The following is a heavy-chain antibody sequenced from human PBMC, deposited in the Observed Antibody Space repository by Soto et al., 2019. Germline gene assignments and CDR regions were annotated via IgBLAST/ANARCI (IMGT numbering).Heavy chain of an antibody. CDR3: ARGGEALLPRTVRYYYYYGMDV. D-gene: IGHD1-26*01. CDR2: IWYDGSNR. Sequence: HPGGSLRLSCAASGFTVSSDYMTWVRQAPGKGLEWVAVIWYDGSNRNYADSVKGRFTISRDNSKNTLYLQMDSLRVEDTAVYSCARGGEALLPRTVRYYYYYGMDVWGQGTTVTVSS. CDR1: GFTVSSDY. V-gene: IGHV3-33*08. J-gene: IGHJ6*02.